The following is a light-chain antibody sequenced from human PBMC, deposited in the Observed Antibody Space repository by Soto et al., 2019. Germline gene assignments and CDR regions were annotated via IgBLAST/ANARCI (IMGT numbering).Light chain of an antibody. Sequence: ETVLTQSPGTLSLSPGERATLSCRASQSVWSSLLAWYRHKPGQTPRLLIYGASSRATGIPDRFSGSGSGTDFTLTISRLEPEDFAVYYCQQYGRPWTFGQGTKVEIK. V-gene: IGKV3-20*01. CDR2: GAS. CDR1: QSVWSSL. J-gene: IGKJ1*01. CDR3: QQYGRPWT.